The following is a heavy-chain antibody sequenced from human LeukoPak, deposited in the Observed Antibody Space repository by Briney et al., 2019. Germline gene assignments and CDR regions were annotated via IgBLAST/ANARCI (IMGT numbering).Heavy chain of an antibody. V-gene: IGHV3-23*01. CDR3: AKGATVTTERYNWFDP. CDR1: GFTFSSYA. D-gene: IGHD4-17*01. J-gene: IGHJ5*02. Sequence: AGGSLRLSCAASGFTFSSYAMSWVRQAPGKGLEWVSAISGSGGSTYYADSVKGRFTISRDNSKNTLYLQMNSLRAEDTAVYYCAKGATVTTERYNWFDPWGQGTLVTVSS. CDR2: ISGSGGST.